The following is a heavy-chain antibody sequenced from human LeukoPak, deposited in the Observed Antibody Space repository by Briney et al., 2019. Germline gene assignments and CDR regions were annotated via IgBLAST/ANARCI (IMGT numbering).Heavy chain of an antibody. CDR1: GFTFSSYG. D-gene: IGHD3-10*01. V-gene: IGHV3-20*04. CDR3: ARLPYYYGSGSYYSYYFDY. J-gene: IGHJ4*02. CDR2: INWNGGST. Sequence: GGSLRLSCAASGFTFSSYGMHWVRQAPGKGLEWVSGINWNGGSTGYADSVRGRFTISRDNAKSSLYLQMNSLRAEDTAFYYCARLPYYYGSGSYYSYYFDYWGQGTLVTVSS.